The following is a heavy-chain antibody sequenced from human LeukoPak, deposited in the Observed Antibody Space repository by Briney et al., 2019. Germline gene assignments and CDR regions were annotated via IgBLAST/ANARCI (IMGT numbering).Heavy chain of an antibody. J-gene: IGHJ6*03. CDR1: GYTFTGYY. Sequence: ASVKVSCKASGYTFTGYYMHWVRQAPGQGLEWMGWINPNRGGTNYAQKFQGRVTMTRDTSISTAYMELSRLRSDDTAVYYCASAVYYGSGSVYYYYYMDVWGKGTTVTISS. V-gene: IGHV1-2*02. CDR3: ASAVYYGSGSVYYYYYMDV. D-gene: IGHD3-10*01. CDR2: INPNRGGT.